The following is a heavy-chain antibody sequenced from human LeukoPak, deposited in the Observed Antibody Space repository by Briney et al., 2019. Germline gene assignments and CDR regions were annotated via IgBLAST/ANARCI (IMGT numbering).Heavy chain of an antibody. V-gene: IGHV4-39*01. CDR3: ARHGLARWSPGWFDP. Sequence: SETLSLTCTVSGGSISSSSYYWGWIRQPPGKGLERIGSIYYSGSTYYNPSLKSRVTISVDTSKNQFSLKLSSVTAADTAVYYCARHGLARWSPGWFDPWGQGTLVTVSS. CDR2: IYYSGST. CDR1: GGSISSSSYY. J-gene: IGHJ5*02. D-gene: IGHD5-12*01.